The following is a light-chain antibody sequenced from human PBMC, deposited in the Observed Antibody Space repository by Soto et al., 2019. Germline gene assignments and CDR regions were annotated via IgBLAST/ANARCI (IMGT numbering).Light chain of an antibody. V-gene: IGLV3-21*02. CDR3: QVWVSGSGLRPV. J-gene: IGLJ2*01. CDR2: DDS. Sequence: SYELTQPPSVSVAPGQTARVTCGGDDIGTKGVHWYQQKAGQAPVLVVYDDSDRPSGIPERISGSNSGNMATLTISRVEAGDEADYYCQVWVSGSGLRPVFGGGTKLTVL. CDR1: DIGTKG.